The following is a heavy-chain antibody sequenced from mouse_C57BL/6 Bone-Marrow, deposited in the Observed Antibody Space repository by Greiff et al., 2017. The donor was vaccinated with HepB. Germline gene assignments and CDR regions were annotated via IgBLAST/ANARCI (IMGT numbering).Heavy chain of an antibody. CDR2: IDPSDSYT. Sequence: QVQLQQPGAELVRPGTSVKLSCKASGYTFTSYWMHWVKQRPGQGLEWIGVIDPSDSYTNYNQKFKGKATLTVDTSSSTAYMQLSSLTSEDSAVYYCARVKGGNSFAYWGQGTLVTVSA. CDR3: ARVKGGNSFAY. V-gene: IGHV1-59*01. CDR1: GYTFTSYW. D-gene: IGHD2-1*01. J-gene: IGHJ3*01.